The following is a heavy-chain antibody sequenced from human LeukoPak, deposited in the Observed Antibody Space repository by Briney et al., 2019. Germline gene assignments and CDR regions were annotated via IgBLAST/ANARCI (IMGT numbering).Heavy chain of an antibody. V-gene: IGHV3-53*01. CDR1: GFTVGSSY. CDR3: VRAVFERSWFDP. Sequence: PGGSLRLSCAASGFTVGSSYMSWVRQAPGKGLEWVSVIYSGGSTYYADSVKGRFTVSRDNSKNTLYLQMNSLRAEDTAVYYCVRAVFERSWFDPWGQGTLVTVSS. D-gene: IGHD1-14*01. J-gene: IGHJ5*02. CDR2: IYSGGST.